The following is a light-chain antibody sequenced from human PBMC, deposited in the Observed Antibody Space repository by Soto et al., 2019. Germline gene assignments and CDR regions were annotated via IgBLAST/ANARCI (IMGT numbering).Light chain of an antibody. CDR3: QTYDTAPAWA. CDR2: AAS. CDR1: QDISNY. V-gene: IGKV1-27*01. Sequence: DIQMTQSPSSLSASVRDRVTIACRASQDISNYLAWFQQKPGKVPKLLIFAASALQSGVPSRFSGSGSGTDFTLTIGSLQPEDVATYYCQTYDTAPAWAFGPGTRVEIK. J-gene: IGKJ1*01.